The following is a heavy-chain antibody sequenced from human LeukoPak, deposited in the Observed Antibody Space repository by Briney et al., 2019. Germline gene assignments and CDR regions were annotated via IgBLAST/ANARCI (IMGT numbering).Heavy chain of an antibody. J-gene: IGHJ4*02. V-gene: IGHV3-30*02. CDR1: GFTFSSYG. CDR3: AKEWGTYCSSTSCYIFDY. Sequence: PGGSLRLSCAASGFTFSSYGMHWVRQAPGKGLEWVAFIRYDGSNKYYADPVKGRFTISRDNSKNTLYLQMNSLRAEDTAVYYCAKEWGTYCSSTSCYIFDYWGQGTLVTVSS. CDR2: IRYDGSNK. D-gene: IGHD2-2*01.